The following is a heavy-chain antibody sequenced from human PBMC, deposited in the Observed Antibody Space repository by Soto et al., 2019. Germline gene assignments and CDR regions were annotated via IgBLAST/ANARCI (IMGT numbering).Heavy chain of an antibody. V-gene: IGHV3-21*04. CDR1: GFTFSSYS. J-gene: IGHJ6*04. Sequence: PWGSXRFACAASGFTFSSYSMNLVRHAPGKGLEWVSSISSSSSYIYYADSVNGRFTISRDNAKNSLYLQMNSLRAEDTAVYYCARMSRYYGMEVWGKGTKVPSPQ. CDR3: ARMSRYYGMEV. CDR2: ISSSSSYI.